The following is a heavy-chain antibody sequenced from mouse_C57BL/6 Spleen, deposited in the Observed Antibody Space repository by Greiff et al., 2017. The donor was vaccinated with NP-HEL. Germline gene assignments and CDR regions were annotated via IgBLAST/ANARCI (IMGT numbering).Heavy chain of an antibody. Sequence: EVMLVESGGGLVQPGGSLKLSCAASGFTFSDYYMYWVRQTPEKRLEWVAYISNGGGSTYYPDTVKGRFTISRDNAKNTLYLQMSRLKSEDTAMYYCARRRDYGSSYWYFDVWGTGTTVTVSS. J-gene: IGHJ1*03. V-gene: IGHV5-12*01. D-gene: IGHD1-1*01. CDR2: ISNGGGST. CDR1: GFTFSDYY. CDR3: ARRRDYGSSYWYFDV.